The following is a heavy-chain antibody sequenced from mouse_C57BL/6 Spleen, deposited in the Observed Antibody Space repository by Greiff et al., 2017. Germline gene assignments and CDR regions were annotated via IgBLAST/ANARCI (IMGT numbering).Heavy chain of an antibody. Sequence: EVQLVESGGGLVQPKGSLKLSCAASGFSFNTYAMNWVRQAPGKGLEWVARIRSKSNNYATYYADSVKDRFTISRDDSESMLYLQMNNLKTEDTAMYYCVRPPGGWHDAWYFDVWGTGTTVTVSS. CDR2: IRSKSNNYAT. CDR3: VRPPGGWHDAWYFDV. J-gene: IGHJ1*03. CDR1: GFSFNTYA. D-gene: IGHD2-12*01. V-gene: IGHV10-1*01.